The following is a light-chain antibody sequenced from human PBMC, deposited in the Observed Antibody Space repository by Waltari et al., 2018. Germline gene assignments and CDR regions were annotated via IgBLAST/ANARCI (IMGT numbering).Light chain of an antibody. CDR3: QSYDSSLSDSYV. Sequence: QSVLTQPPSVSGAPGQRVTIPCTGSSSNIGAAYDVHWYQPPPGTTPQPPIYGNHNRPTGGPDRFSGSKSCTSASLAITGLQAEDEADYFCQSYDSSLSDSYVFGTGTKVTVL. CDR2: GNH. J-gene: IGLJ1*01. V-gene: IGLV1-40*01. CDR1: SSNIGAAYD.